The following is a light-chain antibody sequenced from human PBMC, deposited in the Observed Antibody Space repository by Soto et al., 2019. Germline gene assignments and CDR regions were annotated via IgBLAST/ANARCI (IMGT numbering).Light chain of an antibody. CDR2: AAS. V-gene: IGKV3-20*01. J-gene: IGKJ1*01. CDR1: QSVSYY. CDR3: QQYGSSPWT. Sequence: EIVLTQSPGTLSLSPGERATLSCRASQSVSYYLAWYQQRPGQAPRLLIYAASSRATGIPDRFSGSGSGTDFTLTISRLEPEDFAVYFCQQYGSSPWTFGQGTKVDIK.